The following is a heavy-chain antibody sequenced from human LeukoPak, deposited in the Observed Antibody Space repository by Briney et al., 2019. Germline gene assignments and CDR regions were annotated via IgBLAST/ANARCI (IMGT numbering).Heavy chain of an antibody. Sequence: PSQTLSLTCTVSGGSISSGSYYWSWIRQPAGKGLEWIGRIYTSGSTNYNPSLKSRVTISVDTSKNQFSLKLSSVTAADTAVYYCARAPYYDFWSGYYPPNDAFDIWGQGTTVTVSS. CDR1: GGSISSGSYY. V-gene: IGHV4-61*02. CDR2: IYTSGST. J-gene: IGHJ3*02. D-gene: IGHD3-3*01. CDR3: ARAPYYDFWSGYYPPNDAFDI.